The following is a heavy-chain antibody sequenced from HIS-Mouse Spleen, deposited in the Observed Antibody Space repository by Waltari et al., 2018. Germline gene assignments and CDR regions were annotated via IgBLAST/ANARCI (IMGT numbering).Heavy chain of an antibody. CDR1: GCPISSSSYY. V-gene: IGHV4-39*07. CDR3: AREIPYSSSWYDWYFDL. D-gene: IGHD6-13*01. Sequence: QLQLQESGPGLVKPSETLSLTCTVPGCPISSSSYYSGWIRQPPGKGLEWIGSIYYSGSTYYNPSLKSRVTISVDTSKNQFSLKLSSVTAADTAVYYCAREIPYSSSWYDWYFDLWGRGTLVTVSS. J-gene: IGHJ2*01. CDR2: IYYSGST.